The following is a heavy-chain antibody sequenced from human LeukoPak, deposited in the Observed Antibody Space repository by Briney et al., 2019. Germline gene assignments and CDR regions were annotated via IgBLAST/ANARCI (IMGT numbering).Heavy chain of an antibody. CDR3: AKDRGWFGELSPPPFDALDI. Sequence: PGGSLRLSCAASGFTFSSYAMSWVRQAPGKGLEWVSAISGSGGSTYYADSVKGRFTISRDNSKNTLYLQMNSLRAEDTAVYYCAKDRGWFGELSPPPFDALDIWGQGTMVTVSS. D-gene: IGHD3-10*01. V-gene: IGHV3-23*01. CDR1: GFTFSSYA. J-gene: IGHJ3*02. CDR2: ISGSGGST.